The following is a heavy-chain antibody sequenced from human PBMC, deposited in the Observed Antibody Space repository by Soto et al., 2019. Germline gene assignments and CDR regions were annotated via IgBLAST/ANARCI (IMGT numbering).Heavy chain of an antibody. CDR3: ARCRFPEPGYYYGMDV. D-gene: IGHD1-26*01. Sequence: SETLSLTCAVSGGSISSGGYSWSWIRQPPGKGLEWIGYIYHSGSTYYNPSLKSRVTIPVDRSKNQFSLKLGSVTAADTAVYYCARCRFPEPGYYYGMDVWGQGTTVTVSS. V-gene: IGHV4-30-2*01. CDR2: IYHSGST. J-gene: IGHJ6*02. CDR1: GGSISSGGYS.